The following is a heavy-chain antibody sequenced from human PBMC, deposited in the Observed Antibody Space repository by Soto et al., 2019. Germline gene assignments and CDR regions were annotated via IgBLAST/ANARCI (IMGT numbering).Heavy chain of an antibody. CDR3: ARGHIWFGELLRFDP. CDR2: MNPNSGNT. J-gene: IGHJ5*02. V-gene: IGHV1-8*01. D-gene: IGHD3-10*01. CDR1: GYTFTSYD. Sequence: ASVKVSCKASGYTFTSYDINWVRQATGQGLEWMGWMNPNSGNTGYAQKFQGRVTRTRNTSISTAYMELSSLRSEDTAVYYCARGHIWFGELLRFDPWGQGTLVTVSS.